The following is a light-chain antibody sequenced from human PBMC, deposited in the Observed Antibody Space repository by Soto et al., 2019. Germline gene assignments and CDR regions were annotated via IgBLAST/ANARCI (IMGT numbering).Light chain of an antibody. V-gene: IGKV3-15*01. Sequence: EMVMTQSPSTLSVSPGERATLSCWARQSISSNLAWYQQKPGQAPRLLIYGASIRATGIPVRFSGSGSGTEFTLTISSLQSEDFAVYYCQHYNNWLTFGGGTKVEIE. CDR2: GAS. CDR3: QHYNNWLT. CDR1: QSISSN. J-gene: IGKJ4*01.